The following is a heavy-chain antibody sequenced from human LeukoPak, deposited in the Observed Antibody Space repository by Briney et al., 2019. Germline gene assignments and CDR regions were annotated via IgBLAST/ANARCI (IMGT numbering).Heavy chain of an antibody. Sequence: ASVKVSCQASGYTFTGYYMHWVRQAPGQGLEWMGWINPNSGGTNYAQKFQGRVTMTRDTSISTAYMELSRLRSDDTAVYYCARSVDIVATQFDYWGQGTLVTVSS. J-gene: IGHJ4*02. V-gene: IGHV1-2*02. D-gene: IGHD5-12*01. CDR1: GYTFTGYY. CDR2: INPNSGGT. CDR3: ARSVDIVATQFDY.